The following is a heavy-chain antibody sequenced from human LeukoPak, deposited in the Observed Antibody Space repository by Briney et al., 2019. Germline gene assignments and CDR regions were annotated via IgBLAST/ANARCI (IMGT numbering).Heavy chain of an antibody. CDR1: GGTFSSYA. CDR3: ARLVAAAGGLPYYYYMDV. D-gene: IGHD6-13*01. V-gene: IGHV1-69*05. CDR2: IIPIFGTA. J-gene: IGHJ6*03. Sequence: ASVKVSCKASGGTFSSYAISWVRQAPGQGLEWMGGIIPIFGTANYVQKFQGRVTITTDESTSTAYMELSSLRSEDTAVYYCARLVAAAGGLPYYYYMDVWGKGTTVTVSS.